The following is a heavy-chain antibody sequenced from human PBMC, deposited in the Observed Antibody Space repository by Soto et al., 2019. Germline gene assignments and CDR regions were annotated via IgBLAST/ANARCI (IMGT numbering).Heavy chain of an antibody. CDR2: FDPKDGET. V-gene: IGHV1-24*01. D-gene: IGHD3-22*01. CDR1: GYTLTEFS. CDR3: ASGAFIVVTHSFHY. Sequence: ASVKVSCKVSGYTLTEFSIHWVRQAPGKGLEWMGGFDPKDGETIYAQKFQGRVTMTEDTSTDTAYMELSSLKSEDSAVYYCASGAFIVVTHSFHYWGQGTLVTSPQ. J-gene: IGHJ4*02.